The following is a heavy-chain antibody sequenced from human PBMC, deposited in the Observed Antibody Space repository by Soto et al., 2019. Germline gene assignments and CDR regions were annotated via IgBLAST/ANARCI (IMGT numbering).Heavy chain of an antibody. J-gene: IGHJ2*01. D-gene: IGHD5-18*01. CDR3: ARRGYALWNWYFDL. Sequence: GASLKVSCKASGCTFSSYSISWVRQAPGQGLEWMGGIIPIFGTANYAQKFQGRVTITADESTSTAYMELSSLRSDDTAVYYCARRGYALWNWYFDLWGRGTLVTVSS. CDR2: IIPIFGTA. CDR1: GCTFSSYS. V-gene: IGHV1-69*13.